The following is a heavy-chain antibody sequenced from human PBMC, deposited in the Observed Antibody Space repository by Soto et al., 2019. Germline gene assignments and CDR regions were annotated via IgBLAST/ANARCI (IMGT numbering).Heavy chain of an antibody. CDR3: AKNGQPLYYYYGMDV. J-gene: IGHJ6*02. V-gene: IGHV1-18*01. CDR2: ISGYNGDT. D-gene: IGHD2-8*01. CDR1: GYTFTRYG. Sequence: ASVKVSCKASGYTFTRYGISWVRQAPGQGLEWMGWISGYNGDTNYAQKFQGRVTMTVDTSTTTAFMELTSLTSDDRAVYYCAKNGQPLYYYYGMDVWGQGTTVTVSS.